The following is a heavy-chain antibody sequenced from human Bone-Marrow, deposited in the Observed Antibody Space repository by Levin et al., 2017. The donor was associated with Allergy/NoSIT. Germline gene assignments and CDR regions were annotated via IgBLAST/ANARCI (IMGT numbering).Heavy chain of an antibody. CDR3: ARDRAGPPRSCLSGWYDY. CDR2: IYSGGIT. Sequence: GGSLRLSCAASGFSVSSNYMSWVRQAPGKGLEWVSVIYSGGITYYAEPVKGRFTISRDNSKNTVFLQMNSLRAEDTAVYYCARDRAGPPRSCLSGWYDYWGQGTLVTVSS. V-gene: IGHV3-53*01. J-gene: IGHJ4*02. CDR1: GFSVSSNY. D-gene: IGHD6-19*01.